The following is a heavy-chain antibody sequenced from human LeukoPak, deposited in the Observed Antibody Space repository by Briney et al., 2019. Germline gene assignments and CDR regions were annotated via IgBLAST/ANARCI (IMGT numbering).Heavy chain of an antibody. CDR1: GVSISSYY. J-gene: IGHJ4*02. Sequence: SETLSLTCTVSGVSISSYYWSWIRQPPGKGLEWIGYIYYSGSTNYNPSLKSRVTISVDTSKNQFSLKLSSVTAADTAVYYCAREVGDGLQDYWGQGTLVTVSS. CDR2: IYYSGST. D-gene: IGHD4-11*01. V-gene: IGHV4-59*01. CDR3: AREVGDGLQDY.